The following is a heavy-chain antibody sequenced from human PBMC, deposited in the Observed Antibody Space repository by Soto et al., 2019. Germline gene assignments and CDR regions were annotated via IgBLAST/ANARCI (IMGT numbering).Heavy chain of an antibody. V-gene: IGHV1-69*01. J-gene: IGHJ4*02. CDR2: IIPIFGTA. CDR1: GGTFSSYA. Sequence: QVQLVQSGAEVKKPGSSVKVSCKASGGTFSSYAISWVRQAPGQGLEWMGGIIPIFGTANYAQKFQGRVTLTSDESTSTAYLELSSLTSEDTAVYYCARSQAPQLERRSLLDYWGQGTLVTVSS. D-gene: IGHD1-1*01. CDR3: ARSQAPQLERRSLLDY.